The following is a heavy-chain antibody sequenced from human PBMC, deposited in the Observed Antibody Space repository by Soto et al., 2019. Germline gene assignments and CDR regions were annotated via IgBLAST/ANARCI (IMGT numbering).Heavy chain of an antibody. D-gene: IGHD1-1*01. J-gene: IGHJ6*03. CDR2: ISAYNGNT. V-gene: IGHV1-18*01. Sequence: ASVKVSCKASGYTFTSYGISWVRQAPGQGLEWMGWISAYNGNTNYAQKLQGRVTMTTDTSTSTAYMELRSLRSDDTAVYYCAREPENDYDGCYYMDVWGKGTTVTVSS. CDR1: GYTFTSYG. CDR3: AREPENDYDGCYYMDV.